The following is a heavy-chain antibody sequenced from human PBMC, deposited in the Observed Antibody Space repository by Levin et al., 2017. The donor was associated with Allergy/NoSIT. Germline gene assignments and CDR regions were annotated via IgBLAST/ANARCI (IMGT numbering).Heavy chain of an antibody. J-gene: IGHJ4*02. D-gene: IGHD6-19*01. CDR1: GFTFSSYA. Sequence: GESLKISCAASGFTFSSYAMSWVRQAPGKGLEWVSAISGNGGSTYYADSVKGRFTISRDNSKNTLYLQMNSLRAEDTAVYYCAKADSSGWSTFFDYWGQGTLVTVSS. CDR3: AKADSSGWSTFFDY. CDR2: ISGNGGST. V-gene: IGHV3-23*01.